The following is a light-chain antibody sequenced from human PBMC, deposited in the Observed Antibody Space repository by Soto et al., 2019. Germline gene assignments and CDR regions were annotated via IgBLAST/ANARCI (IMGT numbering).Light chain of an antibody. CDR2: GNS. J-gene: IGLJ1*01. Sequence: QSVLTQPPSVSGAPGQRVTISCTGSSSNIGAGYDVHWYQQLPGTAPKLLIYGNSNRPSGVPDRFSGTKSGTSASLAITGLQAEDEADYYCQSYDSSLSEVFGTGTKCTVL. V-gene: IGLV1-40*01. CDR3: QSYDSSLSEV. CDR1: SSNIGAGYD.